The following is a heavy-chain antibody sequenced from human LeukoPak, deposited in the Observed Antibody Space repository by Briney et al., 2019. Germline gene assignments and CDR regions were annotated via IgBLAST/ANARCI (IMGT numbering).Heavy chain of an antibody. D-gene: IGHD6-19*01. CDR3: AREAVAGTMGDY. CDR1: GYTFTNYV. J-gene: IGHJ4*02. V-gene: IGHV1-18*01. CDR2: ISANNGNT. Sequence: ASVKVSCKASGYTFTNYVITWVRQAPGRGLEWMGWISANNGNTNYAQNLQGRVTMTTDTSTSTAYMELRSLRSDDTAVYYCAREAVAGTMGDYWGQGTLVTVSS.